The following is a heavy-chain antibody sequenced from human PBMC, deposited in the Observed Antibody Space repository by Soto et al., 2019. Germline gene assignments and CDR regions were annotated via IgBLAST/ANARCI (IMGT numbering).Heavy chain of an antibody. D-gene: IGHD2-2*01. CDR3: AHSPRYCSSTSCPPEVSRGGMDV. J-gene: IGHJ6*02. CDR1: GFSLSTSGVG. V-gene: IGHV2-5*01. CDR2: IYWNDDK. Sequence: QITLKESGPTLVKPTQTLTLTCTFSGFSLSTSGVGVGWIRQPPGKALEWLALIYWNDDKRYSPSLKSRLTITKDTSKNQVVLTMTNMDPVDKATYYCAHSPRYCSSTSCPPEVSRGGMDVWGQGTTVTVSS.